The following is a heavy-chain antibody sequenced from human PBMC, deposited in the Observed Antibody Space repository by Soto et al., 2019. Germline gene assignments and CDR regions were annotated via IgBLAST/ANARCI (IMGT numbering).Heavy chain of an antibody. D-gene: IGHD4-17*01. Sequence: SETLSLTCAVYGGSFSGYYWSWIRQPPGKGLEWSGEINHSGSTNYNPSLKSRVTISVDTSKNQLSLKLSPVTAADTAVYYCAKSYHGDYGVGTGPDYYGMDVWGQGPTVT. CDR2: INHSGST. CDR3: AKSYHGDYGVGTGPDYYGMDV. J-gene: IGHJ6*02. CDR1: GGSFSGYY. V-gene: IGHV4-34*01.